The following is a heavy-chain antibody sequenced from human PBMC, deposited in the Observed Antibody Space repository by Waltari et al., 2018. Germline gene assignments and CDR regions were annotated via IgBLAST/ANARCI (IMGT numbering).Heavy chain of an antibody. Sequence: EVHLVESGGGLVQPGGSLRLSCAASGFIFTNSWMSWVRQGPGKGLEWLANINHDGSAKYYVESVTGRFTISRDNGENSLYLQMSSLRGEDTAIYYCATSRDAAGNDWGQGTLVSVSS. J-gene: IGHJ4*02. CDR2: INHDGSAK. V-gene: IGHV3-7*01. CDR3: ATSRDAAGND. D-gene: IGHD6-13*01. CDR1: GFIFTNSW.